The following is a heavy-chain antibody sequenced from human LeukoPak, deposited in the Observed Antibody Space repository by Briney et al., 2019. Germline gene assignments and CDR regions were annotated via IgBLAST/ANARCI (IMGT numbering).Heavy chain of an antibody. V-gene: IGHV3-23*01. Sequence: GGSLRLSCAASGFTFSSYAMSWVRPAPGKGLEWVSAISGSGGSTYYADSVKGRFTISRDNSKNTLYLQMNSLRAEDTAVYYPYYYDSSGYSDFDYWGQGTLVTVSS. CDR3: YYYDSSGYSDFDY. CDR1: GFTFSSYA. J-gene: IGHJ4*02. CDR2: ISGSGGST. D-gene: IGHD3-22*01.